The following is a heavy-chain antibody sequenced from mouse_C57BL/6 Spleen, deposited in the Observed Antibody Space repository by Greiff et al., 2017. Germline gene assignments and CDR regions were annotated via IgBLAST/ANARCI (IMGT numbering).Heavy chain of an antibody. CDR1: GFTFSSYA. CDR3: ARGGHYYVSSYSYAMDY. V-gene: IGHV5-4*03. Sequence: DVMLVESGGGLVKPGGSLKLSCAASGFTFSSYAMSWVRQTPEKRLAWVATISDGGSYTYYPDNVKGRFTISRDNAKNNLYLQMSHLKSEDTAMYYCARGGHYYVSSYSYAMDYWGQGTSVTVSS. J-gene: IGHJ4*01. CDR2: ISDGGSYT. D-gene: IGHD1-1*01.